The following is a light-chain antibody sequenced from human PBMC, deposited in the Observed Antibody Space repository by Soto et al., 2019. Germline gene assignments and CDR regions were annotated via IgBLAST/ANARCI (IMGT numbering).Light chain of an antibody. CDR3: QQYNNWAPWT. Sequence: IVMTQSPATLSVSPGERATLSCRASQSVGSNLAWYQQKPDQAPRLLIYGASTRATGIPARFSGSGSGTEFTLTISSLQSEDFGVYYCQQYNNWAPWTFGQGTKVEIK. V-gene: IGKV3-15*01. J-gene: IGKJ1*01. CDR1: QSVGSN. CDR2: GAS.